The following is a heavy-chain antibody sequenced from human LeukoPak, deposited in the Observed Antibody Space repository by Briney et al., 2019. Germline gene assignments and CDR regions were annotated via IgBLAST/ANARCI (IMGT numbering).Heavy chain of an antibody. CDR2: MSYSGST. CDR1: GGAFSGYY. D-gene: IGHD6-6*01. V-gene: IGHV4-59*01. CDR3: ARGGPSSLDY. Sequence: SETLSLTCAVYGGAFSGYYWSWIRQPPGKGLEWVAYMSYSGSTNYNPSLKSRVAISVDTSKNQFSLNLTSVTAADTAVYYCARGGPSSLDYWGKGTLVTVSS. J-gene: IGHJ4*02.